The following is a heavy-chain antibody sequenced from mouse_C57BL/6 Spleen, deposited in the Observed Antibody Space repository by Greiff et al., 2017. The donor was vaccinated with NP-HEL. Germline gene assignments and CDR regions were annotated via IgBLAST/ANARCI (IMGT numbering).Heavy chain of an antibody. V-gene: IGHV1-50*01. D-gene: IGHD1-1*01. CDR2: IDPSDSYT. J-gene: IGHJ2*01. CDR3: ARGGYGSSYGDY. Sequence: QVQLQQSGAELVKPGASVKLSCKASGYTFTSYWMQWVKQRPGQGLEWIGEIDPSDSYTNYNQKFKGKATLTVDTSSSTAYMQLSSLTSEDSAVYYCARGGYGSSYGDYWGQGTTLTVSS. CDR1: GYTFTSYW.